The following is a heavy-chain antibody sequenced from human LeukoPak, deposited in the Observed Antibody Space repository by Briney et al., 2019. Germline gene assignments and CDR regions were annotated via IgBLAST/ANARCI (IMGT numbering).Heavy chain of an antibody. Sequence: ASVKVSCKASGYTFTGYYIHWVRQAPGQGLEWMGWINPNSGGTNYVQKFQGRVTMTRDTSISTAYMELSRLTSDDTAVYYCARGRRGDRRDIDYWGQGTLVTVSS. CDR2: INPNSGGT. V-gene: IGHV1-2*02. D-gene: IGHD7-27*01. CDR3: ARGRRGDRRDIDY. CDR1: GYTFTGYY. J-gene: IGHJ4*02.